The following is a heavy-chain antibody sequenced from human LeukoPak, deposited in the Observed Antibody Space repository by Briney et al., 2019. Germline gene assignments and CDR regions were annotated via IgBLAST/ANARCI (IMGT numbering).Heavy chain of an antibody. D-gene: IGHD2-15*01. Sequence: SETLSLTCAVSGGSISSSNWWSWVRQPPGKGLEWIGEIYHSGSTNYNPSLKSRVTISVDTSKNQFSLKLSSVTAADTAVYYCARPLGYCSGGSCYSFYYWGQGTLVTVSS. CDR2: IYHSGST. J-gene: IGHJ4*02. CDR3: ARPLGYCSGGSCYSFYY. V-gene: IGHV4-4*02. CDR1: GGSISSSNW.